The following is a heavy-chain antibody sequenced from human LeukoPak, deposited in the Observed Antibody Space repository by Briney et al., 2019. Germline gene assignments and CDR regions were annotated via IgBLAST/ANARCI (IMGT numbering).Heavy chain of an antibody. CDR1: GFTSDDYA. J-gene: IGHJ4*02. V-gene: IGHV3-9*02. D-gene: IGHD2-15*01. Sequence: PGGSLRLSCAASGFTSDDYAMHWVRQAPGKGLEWVSGISWNSGSIGYADSVKGRFTISRDNAKNSLYLQMNSLRAEDTALYYCAKTLDIVVVVAPFDYWGQGTLVTVSS. CDR3: AKTLDIVVVVAPFDY. CDR2: ISWNSGSI.